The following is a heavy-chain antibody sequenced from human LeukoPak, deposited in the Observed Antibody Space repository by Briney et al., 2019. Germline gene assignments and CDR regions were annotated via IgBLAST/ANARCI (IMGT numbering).Heavy chain of an antibody. CDR3: ARGQFLEWLLPGDYYYGMDV. V-gene: IGHV1-8*01. D-gene: IGHD3-3*01. J-gene: IGHJ6*02. Sequence: GASVKVSCKASGYTFTSYDINWVRQATGQGLEWMGWMNPNSGNTGYAQKFQGRVTMTRNTSISTAYMELSSLRSKDTAVYYCARGQFLEWLLPGDYYYGMDVWGQGTTVTVSS. CDR1: GYTFTSYD. CDR2: MNPNSGNT.